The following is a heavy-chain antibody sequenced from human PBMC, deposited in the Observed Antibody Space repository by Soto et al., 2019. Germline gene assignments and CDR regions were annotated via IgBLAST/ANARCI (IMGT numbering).Heavy chain of an antibody. V-gene: IGHV4-59*08. CDR3: ARLLAGYSSGWPYYYYGMDV. Sequence: KPSETLSLTCTVSGGSISSYYWSWIRQPPGKGLEWIGYIYYGGSTNYNPSLKSRVTISVDTSKNQFSLKLSSVTAADTAVYYYARLLAGYSSGWPYYYYGMDVWGQGTTVTVS. CDR2: IYYGGST. CDR1: GGSISSYY. J-gene: IGHJ6*02. D-gene: IGHD6-19*01.